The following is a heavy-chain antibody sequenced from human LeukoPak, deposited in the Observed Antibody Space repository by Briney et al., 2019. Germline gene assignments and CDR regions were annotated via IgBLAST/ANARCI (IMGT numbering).Heavy chain of an antibody. CDR3: ARDLTPQGWYYYHGMDV. Sequence: AGGSLRLSCAASGFTFSSYAMHWVRQAPGKGLEWVAVISYDGSNKHYADSVKGRFTISRDNSKNTLYLQMNSLRAGDTAVYYCARDLTPQGWYYYHGMDVWGQGTTVTVSS. CDR2: ISYDGSNK. CDR1: GFTFSSYA. V-gene: IGHV3-30*04. J-gene: IGHJ6*02.